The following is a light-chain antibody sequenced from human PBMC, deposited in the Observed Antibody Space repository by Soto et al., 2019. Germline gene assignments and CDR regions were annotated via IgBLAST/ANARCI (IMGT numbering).Light chain of an antibody. Sequence: DIQMTQSPSTLSASVGDRVTLACRASQTSRSWVAWYQQKPGTAPQLLIDKASTLKRGGPSMFSGSGAGTEFTLTSSSLHPGDFATYCCPDYASDSEAFGEGTNVEIK. J-gene: IGKJ4*02. CDR3: PDYASDSEA. CDR1: QTSRSW. CDR2: KAS. V-gene: IGKV1-5*03.